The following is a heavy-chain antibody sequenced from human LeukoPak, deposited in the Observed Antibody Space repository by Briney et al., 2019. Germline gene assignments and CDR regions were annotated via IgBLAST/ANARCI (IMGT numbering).Heavy chain of an antibody. D-gene: IGHD3-10*01. V-gene: IGHV4-34*01. CDR1: GGSFSGYY. CDR2: INHSGST. Sequence: SETLSLTCAVYGGSFSGYYWSWIRQPPGKGLEWIGEINHSGSTNYNPSLKSRVTISVDTSKNQFSLKLSSVTAADTAVYYCAREEYYYGSGSYFYYFDYWGQGTLVTVSS. J-gene: IGHJ4*02. CDR3: AREEYYYGSGSYFYYFDY.